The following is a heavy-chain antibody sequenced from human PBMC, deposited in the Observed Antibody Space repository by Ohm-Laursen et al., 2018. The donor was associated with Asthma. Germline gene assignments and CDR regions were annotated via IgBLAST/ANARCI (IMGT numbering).Heavy chain of an antibody. Sequence: ASVKVSCKASGGTFSSYAISWVRQAPGQGLEWMGGIIPIFGIANYAQKFQGRVTITADKSTSTAYMELSSLRSEDTAVYYCARSGYCSGGSCYVFFDYWGQGTLVTVSS. CDR2: IIPIFGIA. CDR3: ARSGYCSGGSCYVFFDY. D-gene: IGHD2-15*01. J-gene: IGHJ4*02. V-gene: IGHV1-69*10. CDR1: GGTFSSYA.